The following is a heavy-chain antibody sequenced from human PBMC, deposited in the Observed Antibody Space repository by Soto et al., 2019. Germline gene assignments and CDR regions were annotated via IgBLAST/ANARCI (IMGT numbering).Heavy chain of an antibody. CDR1: GLTFSNYG. Sequence: GGSLRLSCAASGLTFSNYGMKWVRQAPGKGLEWVSGIDGTGDSTYYADSVKGRFTISRDNSKNTLYLQMNSLRAEDTAVYYCAKDRHPYYYDSSGSDYWGQGTLVTVSS. CDR3: AKDRHPYYYDSSGSDY. V-gene: IGHV3-23*01. J-gene: IGHJ4*02. CDR2: IDGTGDST. D-gene: IGHD3-22*01.